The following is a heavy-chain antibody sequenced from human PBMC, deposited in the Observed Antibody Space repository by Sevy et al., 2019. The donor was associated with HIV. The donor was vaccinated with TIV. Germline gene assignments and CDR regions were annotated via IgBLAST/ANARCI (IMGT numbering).Heavy chain of an antibody. D-gene: IGHD2-2*01. V-gene: IGHV3-48*02. CDR2: ISSNSVTI. Sequence: GGSLRLSCAASGFTFSSYSMNWVRQAPGKGLECVSYISSNSVTIYYADSVKGRFTISRDNAKNSLYLQMNSVRDEDTAVYYCARVFQPSTDDYWGQGTLVTVSS. J-gene: IGHJ4*02. CDR1: GFTFSSYS. CDR3: ARVFQPSTDDY.